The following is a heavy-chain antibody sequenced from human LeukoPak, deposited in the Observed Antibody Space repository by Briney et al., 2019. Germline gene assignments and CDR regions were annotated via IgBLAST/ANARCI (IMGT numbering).Heavy chain of an antibody. CDR1: GGSISSSSYY. J-gene: IGHJ4*02. CDR3: ARREYSSSWFDY. D-gene: IGHD6-13*01. Sequence: PSETLSLTCTVSGGSISSSSYYWGWIRQPPGKGLEWIGSIYYSGSTYYNPSLKSRVTISVYTSKNQFSLKLSSVTAADTAVYYCARREYSSSWFDYWGQGTLVTVSS. CDR2: IYYSGST. V-gene: IGHV4-39*01.